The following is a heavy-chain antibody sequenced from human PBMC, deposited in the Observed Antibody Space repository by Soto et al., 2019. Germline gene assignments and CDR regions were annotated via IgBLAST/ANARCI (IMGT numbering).Heavy chain of an antibody. CDR1: GGSISSGGYY. CDR2: ISYSGST. Sequence: QVQLQETGPGLVKPSQTLSLTCTVSGGSISSGGYYWSWIRQHPGKGLEWIGYISYSGSTYYNPSLKRRVTVAVDPSKNQFSLTLTSGTAADTAVYYCARSVFPWGQGSLVSVSS. J-gene: IGHJ5*02. CDR3: ARSVFP. V-gene: IGHV4-31*03.